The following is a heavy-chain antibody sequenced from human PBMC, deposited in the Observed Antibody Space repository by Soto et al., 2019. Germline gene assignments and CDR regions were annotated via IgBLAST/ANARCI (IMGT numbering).Heavy chain of an antibody. Sequence: QVQLQESGPGLVKPSETLSLTCTVSGDSISGSSWSWIRQPPGKGLEWIAYMYFSGGTNYNPSLKGPVTISVDTSKNQFSLKLSSVTAADTAVYYCARGSGWYFPWGQGTLVTVSS. CDR2: MYFSGGT. CDR1: GDSISGSS. D-gene: IGHD6-19*01. J-gene: IGHJ5*02. V-gene: IGHV4-59*01. CDR3: ARGSGWYFP.